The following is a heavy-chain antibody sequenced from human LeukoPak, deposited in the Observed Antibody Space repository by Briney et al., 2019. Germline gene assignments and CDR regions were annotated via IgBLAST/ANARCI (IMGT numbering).Heavy chain of an antibody. V-gene: IGHV4-59*08. D-gene: IGHD4-11*01. J-gene: IGHJ3*02. Sequence: ETLSLTCTVSGVSITDYYWGWIRQPPGKGLEWIGYIYYSGSTNSNPSLKSRATISVDTSKNQFSLKLSSVTAADTAVYYCARHSASNYGAFDIWGQGTMVTVSS. CDR2: IYYSGST. CDR3: ARHSASNYGAFDI. CDR1: GVSITDYY.